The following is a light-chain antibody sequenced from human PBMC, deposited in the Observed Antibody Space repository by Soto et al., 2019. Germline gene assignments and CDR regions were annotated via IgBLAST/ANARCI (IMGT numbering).Light chain of an antibody. Sequence: QSALTQPASVSGSRGQSITISCTGTSSDVGGYNYVSWYQQNPGKAPKLMIYDVSNRPSGVSNRFSGSKSGNTASLTISGLLAEDEVDYYCSSYTGSSTYVLFGGGTKLTVL. CDR3: SSYTGSSTYVL. V-gene: IGLV2-14*01. CDR1: SSDVGGYNY. J-gene: IGLJ2*01. CDR2: DVS.